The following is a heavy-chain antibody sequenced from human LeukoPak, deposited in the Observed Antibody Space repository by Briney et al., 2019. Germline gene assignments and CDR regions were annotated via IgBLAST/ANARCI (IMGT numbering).Heavy chain of an antibody. Sequence: GGSLRLSCAASGFTFSSYAMSWVRQAPGKGLEWVSAISGSGGSTYYADSVKGRFTISRDNSKNTLYLQMNSLRAEDTAVYYCARQSSGSYYLRAFDIWGQGTMVTVSS. CDR1: GFTFSSYA. CDR3: ARQSSGSYYLRAFDI. D-gene: IGHD1-26*01. J-gene: IGHJ3*02. V-gene: IGHV3-23*01. CDR2: ISGSGGST.